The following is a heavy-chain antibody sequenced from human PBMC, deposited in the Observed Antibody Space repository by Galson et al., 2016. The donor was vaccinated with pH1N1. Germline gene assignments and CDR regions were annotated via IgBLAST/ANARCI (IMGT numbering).Heavy chain of an antibody. J-gene: IGHJ5*02. CDR3: AKDIDWGAFQS. D-gene: IGHD3-9*01. V-gene: IGHV3-23*01. CDR1: GFSFNKHG. Sequence: SLRLSCAASGFSFNKHGMNWVRQAPGKGLEWVSGISPRGDITYYADFVKGRCTIFRDNSRNTVSLEMSSLRAEDTALYRCAKDIDWGAFQSWGQGTRDTVT. CDR2: ISPRGDIT.